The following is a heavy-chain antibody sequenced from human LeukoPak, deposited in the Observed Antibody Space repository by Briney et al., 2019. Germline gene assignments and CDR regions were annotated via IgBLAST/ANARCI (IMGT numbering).Heavy chain of an antibody. V-gene: IGHV3-33*01. D-gene: IGHD3-10*01. CDR2: IWFDGSNK. Sequence: GGSLRLSCAASGFTFSVYGMHWVRQAPGKGLEWVAVIWFDGSNKYYEDSVKGRFTVSRDNSKNTLYLQMNSLRADDTAVYYCARDVSPYGSGSYFDYWGQGTLVTVSS. J-gene: IGHJ4*02. CDR1: GFTFSVYG. CDR3: ARDVSPYGSGSYFDY.